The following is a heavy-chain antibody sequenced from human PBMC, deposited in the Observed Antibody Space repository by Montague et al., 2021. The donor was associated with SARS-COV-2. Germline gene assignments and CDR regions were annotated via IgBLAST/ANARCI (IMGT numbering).Heavy chain of an antibody. CDR2: TYYSGST. V-gene: IGHV4-59*01. CDR3: ARVQRVNGVRPHFDY. J-gene: IGHJ4*02. CDR1: GASMNSYY. D-gene: IGHD6-6*01. Sequence: SETLSLTCSVSGASMNSYYWTWVRQPPGKGLQWIGYTYYSGSTSYDPSLQSRLTMTVDSSKNQFTLSLRSVTAADSAVYYCARVQRVNGVRPHFDYWGQGFSVTVSS.